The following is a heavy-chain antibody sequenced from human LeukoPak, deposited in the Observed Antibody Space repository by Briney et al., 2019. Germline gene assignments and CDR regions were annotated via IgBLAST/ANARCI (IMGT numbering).Heavy chain of an antibody. D-gene: IGHD6-6*01. V-gene: IGHV1-69*13. CDR3: ARDRFEYSSSSAAGGDFDY. J-gene: IGHJ4*02. CDR2: IIPIFGTA. Sequence: SVKVSCKASGGTFSSYAISWVRQAPGQGLEWMGGIIPIFGTANYAQKFQGRVTITADESTSTAYMELSSLRSEDTAVYYCARDRFEYSSSSAAGGDFDYWGQGILVTVSS. CDR1: GGTFSSYA.